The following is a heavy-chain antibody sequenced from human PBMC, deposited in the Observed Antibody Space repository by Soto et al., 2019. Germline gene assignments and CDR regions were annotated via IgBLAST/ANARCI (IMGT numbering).Heavy chain of an antibody. CDR2: INHSGST. CDR1: GGSFSGYY. CDR3: ARGRYSYGLYYYYYYGMAV. V-gene: IGHV4-34*01. J-gene: IGHJ6*02. D-gene: IGHD5-18*01. Sequence: SETLSLTCAVYGGSFSGYYWSWIRQPPGKGLEWIGEINHSGSTNYNPSLKSRVTISVDTSKNQFSLKLSSVTAADTAVYYCARGRYSYGLYYYYYYGMAVWGQGTSVTVSS.